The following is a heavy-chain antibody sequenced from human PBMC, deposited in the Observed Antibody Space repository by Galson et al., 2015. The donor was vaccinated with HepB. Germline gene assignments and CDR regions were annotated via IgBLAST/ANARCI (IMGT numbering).Heavy chain of an antibody. CDR2: IGGSGGST. CDR1: GFTFSSHA. V-gene: IGHV3-23*01. CDR3: AKSSSGWYSFDY. D-gene: IGHD6-19*01. Sequence: SLRLSCAASGFTFSSHAMSWVRQAPGKGLEWVSAIGGSGGSTYYADSVKGRFTVSRDNSKNTLYLQMNSLRAEDTAVYYCAKSSSGWYSFDYWGQGTLVTVSS. J-gene: IGHJ4*02.